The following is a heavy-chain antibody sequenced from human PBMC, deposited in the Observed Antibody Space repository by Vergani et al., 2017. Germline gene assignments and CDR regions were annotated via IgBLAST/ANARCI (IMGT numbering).Heavy chain of an antibody. CDR3: ASKRGACRAAYCHSYDF. Sequence: QVQLQESGPGLVKPPGTLSLTCAVSGGSISSSNWWSWVRQPPGKGLEWIGEIYHSGSTSYNPSIESRISISFETPKNQFSLRLTSVTAADTAVYYCASKRGACRAAYCHSYDFWGPGTLVGVSS. CDR2: IYHSGST. CDR1: GGSISSSNW. V-gene: IGHV4-4*03. J-gene: IGHJ4*02. D-gene: IGHD2-15*01.